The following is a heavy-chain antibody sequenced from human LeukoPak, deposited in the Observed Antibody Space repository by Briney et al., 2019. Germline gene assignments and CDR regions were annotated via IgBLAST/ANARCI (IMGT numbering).Heavy chain of an antibody. J-gene: IGHJ4*02. CDR1: GGSISNYY. CDR2: IYNSVRT. D-gene: IGHD1-1*01. Sequence: SETLSLTCSVSGGSISNYYWSWIRQTPGKGPEWIGYIYNSVRTNYNPSLRSRVTISADTSKNQFYLKLTSVTAADTAVYYCARGYFYWGQGTLVTVSS. CDR3: ARGYFY. V-gene: IGHV4-59*01.